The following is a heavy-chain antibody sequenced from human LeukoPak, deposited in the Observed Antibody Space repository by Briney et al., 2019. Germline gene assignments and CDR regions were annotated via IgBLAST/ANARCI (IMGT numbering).Heavy chain of an antibody. Sequence: GGSLRLSCAASGFTFRSFSMNWVRQAPGKGLEWVSAIDSSTTRIYYANSVRGRFTISRDNAKNSLDLQMNSLRAEDTAVYYCAKGGKWDVTPFDYWGQGTLVTVSS. V-gene: IGHV3-21*06. CDR3: AKGGKWDVTPFDY. D-gene: IGHD1-26*01. J-gene: IGHJ4*02. CDR1: GFTFRSFS. CDR2: IDSSTTRI.